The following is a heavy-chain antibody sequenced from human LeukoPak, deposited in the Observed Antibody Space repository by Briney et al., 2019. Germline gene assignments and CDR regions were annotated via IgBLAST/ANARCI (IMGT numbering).Heavy chain of an antibody. V-gene: IGHV3-30*02. J-gene: IGHJ3*02. CDR1: GFTFSSYG. CDR2: IRYDGSNK. CDR3: AKDLHSSGYYTLGAFDI. D-gene: IGHD3-22*01. Sequence: GGSLRLSCAASGFTFSSYGMHWVRQAPGKGLEWVAFIRYDGSNKYYADSVKGRFTISRDNSKNTLYLQMNSLRAEDTAVYYCAKDLHSSGYYTLGAFDIWGQGTMVTVSS.